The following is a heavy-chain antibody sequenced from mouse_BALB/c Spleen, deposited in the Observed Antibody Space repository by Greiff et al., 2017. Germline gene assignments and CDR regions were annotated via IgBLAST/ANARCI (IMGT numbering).Heavy chain of an antibody. J-gene: IGHJ4*01. D-gene: IGHD2-1*01. V-gene: IGHV5-6*01. Sequence: EVQLQESGGDLVKPGGSLKLSCAASGFTFSSYGMSWVRQTPDKRLEWVATISSGGSYTYYPDSVKGRFTISRDNAKNTLYLQMSSLKSEDTAMYYCARRDGKDDAMDYWGQGTSVTVSS. CDR3: ARRDGKDDAMDY. CDR1: GFTFSSYG. CDR2: ISSGGSYT.